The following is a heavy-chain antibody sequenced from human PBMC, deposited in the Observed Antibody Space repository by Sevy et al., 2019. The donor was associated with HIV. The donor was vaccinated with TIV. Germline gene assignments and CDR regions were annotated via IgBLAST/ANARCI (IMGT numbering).Heavy chain of an antibody. CDR1: GFTFSSYG. CDR2: ISGTGGST. J-gene: IGHJ4*02. CDR3: AKDGGRNWDQFFFDS. D-gene: IGHD7-27*01. V-gene: IGHV3-23*01. Sequence: GGSLRLSCEASGFTFSSYGMSWVRQAPGKGLEWVSYISGTGGSTDYADSVKGRFTISRDNSKNTRYIHMISLRAEDTAVYFCAKDGGRNWDQFFFDSWGQGTLVTVSS.